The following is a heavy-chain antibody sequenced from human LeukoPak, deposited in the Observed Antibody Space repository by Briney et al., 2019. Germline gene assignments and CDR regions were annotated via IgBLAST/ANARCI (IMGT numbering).Heavy chain of an antibody. CDR2: LYTGGGT. CDR3: TRSGYRHPYHFDS. J-gene: IGHJ4*02. Sequence: GGSLRLSCAASGFSVRTTYMSWVRQAPGKGLEGVSVLYTGGGTDHADSGKGRFTIYRDTSKNTLSLQMNSLRVEDTAIYYCTRSGYRHPYHFDSWGQGTLVTVSS. V-gene: IGHV3-53*01. D-gene: IGHD3-22*01. CDR1: GFSVRTTY.